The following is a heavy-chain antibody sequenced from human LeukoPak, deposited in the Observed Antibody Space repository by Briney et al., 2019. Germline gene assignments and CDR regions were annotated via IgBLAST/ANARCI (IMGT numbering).Heavy chain of an antibody. Sequence: PSETLSLSCSVSGVSISSYYWRWLRQPPGMGLEWIGVMHDSGTTFYNPSLKSRVTMSVDTSKMQFSLQLRSVTAADTAIYYCATYKRISGWYVFDYWGQGTLVTVSS. CDR3: ATYKRISGWYVFDY. CDR2: MHDSGTT. D-gene: IGHD6-19*01. CDR1: GVSISSYY. V-gene: IGHV4-59*01. J-gene: IGHJ4*02.